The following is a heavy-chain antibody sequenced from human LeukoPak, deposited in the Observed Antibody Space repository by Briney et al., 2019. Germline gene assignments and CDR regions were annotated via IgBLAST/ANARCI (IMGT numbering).Heavy chain of an antibody. D-gene: IGHD5-12*01. Sequence: SETLSLTCTVSGGSIRSSGYYWGWIRQPPGKGLEWIASIPHSGSTYYNPSLKSRVTKSIDTSKNQFSLKLSSVTAADTAVYYCARDRHKLVDIVAGILDYWGQGTLVTVSS. CDR1: GGSIRSSGYY. V-gene: IGHV4-39*07. CDR2: IPHSGST. CDR3: ARDRHKLVDIVAGILDY. J-gene: IGHJ4*02.